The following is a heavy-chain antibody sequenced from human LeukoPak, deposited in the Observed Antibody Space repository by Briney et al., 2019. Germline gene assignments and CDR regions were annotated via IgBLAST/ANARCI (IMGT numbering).Heavy chain of an antibody. CDR3: AREATEIDNWLDP. D-gene: IGHD5-12*01. Sequence: GGSLRLSCAASGFTFSSYDMTWVRQAPGKGLEWVSYISSSSSTIYYADSVKGRFTISRDNAKNSLYLQMNSLRDEDTAVYYCAREATEIDNWLDPWGQGTLVTVSS. J-gene: IGHJ5*02. CDR2: ISSSSSTI. CDR1: GFTFSSYD. V-gene: IGHV3-48*02.